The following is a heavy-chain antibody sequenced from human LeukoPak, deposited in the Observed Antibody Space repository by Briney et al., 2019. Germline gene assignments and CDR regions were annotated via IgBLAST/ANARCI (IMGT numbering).Heavy chain of an antibody. Sequence: PSQTLSLTCTVSGGSISSGGYYWSWIRQPPGKGLEWIGTVYYSGTTYYNPSLKSRVTISVDTSKNQFSLKLNSVTAADTAVYYCGRVGEYGYCVFGACFSPFDHWGQGALVTVSS. D-gene: IGHD2-2*03. CDR2: VYYSGTT. V-gene: IGHV4-39*07. CDR1: GGSISSGGYY. CDR3: GRVGEYGYCVFGACFSPFDH. J-gene: IGHJ4*02.